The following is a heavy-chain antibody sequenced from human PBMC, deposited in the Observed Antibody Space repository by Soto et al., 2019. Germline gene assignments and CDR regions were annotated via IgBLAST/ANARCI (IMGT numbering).Heavy chain of an antibody. CDR1: GFTFSSYG. V-gene: IGHV3-30*18. CDR3: AKNRYYYGSRTPGGYFDY. CDR2: ISYDGSNK. Sequence: QVQLVESGGGVVQPGRSLRLSCAASGFTFSSYGMHWVRQTPGKGLEWVAVISYDGSNKYYADSVKGRFTISRDNSKNTLYLQMNSLRAEDTAVYYCAKNRYYYGSRTPGGYFDYWGQGTLVTVSS. J-gene: IGHJ4*02. D-gene: IGHD3-10*01.